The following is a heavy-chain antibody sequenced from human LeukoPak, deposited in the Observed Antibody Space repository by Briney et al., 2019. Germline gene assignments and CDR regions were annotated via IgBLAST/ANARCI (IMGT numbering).Heavy chain of an antibody. CDR2: ISAYNGNT. D-gene: IGHD1-14*01. CDR3: ARGDRETVNHPFDY. V-gene: IGHV1-18*01. Sequence: GASVKVSCKASGYTFTSYGISWVRQAPGQGLEWMGWISAYNGNTNYAQKLQGRVTITADESTSTASMELSSLRSEDTAVYYCARGDRETVNHPFDYWGQGTLVTVSS. J-gene: IGHJ4*02. CDR1: GYTFTSYG.